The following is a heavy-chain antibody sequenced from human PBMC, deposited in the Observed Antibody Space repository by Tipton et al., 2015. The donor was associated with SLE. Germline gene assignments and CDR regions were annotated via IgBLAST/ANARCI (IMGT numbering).Heavy chain of an antibody. Sequence: AVSGFTFSDHYMTWIRQAPGRGLEWVSYISSAATTLFYADSVKGRSTISRDNAKNSLFLQMDSLRDEDTAVYYCARGRLRFLEWLSPPNPWGQGTLVTVSS. CDR3: ARGRLRFLEWLSPPNP. V-gene: IGHV3-11*01. J-gene: IGHJ5*02. D-gene: IGHD3-3*01. CDR1: GFTFSDHY. CDR2: ISSAATTL.